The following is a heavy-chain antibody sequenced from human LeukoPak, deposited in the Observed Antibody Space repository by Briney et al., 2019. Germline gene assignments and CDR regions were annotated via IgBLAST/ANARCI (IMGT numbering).Heavy chain of an antibody. CDR2: IYHSGST. CDR1: GGSFSGYY. Sequence: SETLSLTCAVYGGSFSGYYWSWIRQPPGKGLEWIGYIYHSGSTYYNPSLKSRATISVDRSKNQFSLKLSSVTAADTAVYYCARGRGIAARRSAFDIWGQGTMVTVSS. V-gene: IGHV4-34*01. CDR3: ARGRGIAARRSAFDI. D-gene: IGHD6-6*01. J-gene: IGHJ3*02.